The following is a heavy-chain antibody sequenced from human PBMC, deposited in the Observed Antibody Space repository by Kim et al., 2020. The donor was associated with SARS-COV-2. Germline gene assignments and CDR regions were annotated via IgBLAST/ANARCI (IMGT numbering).Heavy chain of an antibody. V-gene: IGHV1-2*02. Sequence: YAQKVQGRVTMTRDTSVSTAYMELSRLRSDDTAVYYCARGDGYSYGDFDYWGQGTLVTVSS. CDR3: ARGDGYSYGDFDY. J-gene: IGHJ4*02. D-gene: IGHD5-18*01.